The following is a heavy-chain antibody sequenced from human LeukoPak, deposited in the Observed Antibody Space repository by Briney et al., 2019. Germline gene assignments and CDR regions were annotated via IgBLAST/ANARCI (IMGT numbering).Heavy chain of an antibody. D-gene: IGHD3-9*01. J-gene: IGHJ4*02. CDR3: AKCIVTRNYCYFDY. V-gene: IGHV3-23*01. CDR1: GFIFSSYA. Sequence: GGSLRLSCAASGFIFSSYAMSWVRQAPGKGLEWVSGISGSSGSTFYADSVKGRFIISRDNSKNTMYLEMNSLRAEDTALYYCAKCIVTRNYCYFDYWGQGTQVTVSS. CDR2: ISGSSGST.